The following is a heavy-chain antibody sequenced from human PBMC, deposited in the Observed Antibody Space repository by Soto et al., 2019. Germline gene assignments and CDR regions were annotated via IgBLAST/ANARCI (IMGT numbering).Heavy chain of an antibody. CDR2: ISYDGSNK. CDR1: GFTFSSYG. J-gene: IGHJ6*02. CDR3: AKDRGYYDSSGYYPRYYYYYYGMDV. D-gene: IGHD3-22*01. Sequence: QVQLVESGGGVVQPGRSLRLSCAASGFTFSSYGMHWVRQAPGKGLEWVAVISYDGSNKYYADSVKGRFTISRDNSKNTLYMQMNSLRAEDTAVYYCAKDRGYYDSSGYYPRYYYYYYGMDVWGHGTTVTVSS. V-gene: IGHV3-30*18.